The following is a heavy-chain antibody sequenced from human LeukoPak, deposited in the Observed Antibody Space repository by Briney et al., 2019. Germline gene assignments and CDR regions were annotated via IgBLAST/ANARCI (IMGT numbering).Heavy chain of an antibody. CDR2: FDPEDGET. Sequence: GVSVKVSCKVSGYTLTELSMHWVRQAPGKGLEWMGGFDPEDGETIYAQKFQDRVTMTEDTSTDTAYMELSSLRSEDTAVYYCATDVYCSSTSCMDVWGKGTTVAVSS. D-gene: IGHD2-2*01. V-gene: IGHV1-24*01. J-gene: IGHJ6*04. CDR1: GYTLTELS. CDR3: ATDVYCSSTSCMDV.